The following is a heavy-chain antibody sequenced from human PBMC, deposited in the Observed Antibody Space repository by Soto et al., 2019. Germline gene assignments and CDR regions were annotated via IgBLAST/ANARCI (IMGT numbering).Heavy chain of an antibody. CDR3: ARLTRGVYDLDRLWEKFDY. Sequence: QITVKESGLTLVKPTETLTLTCTFSGFSLSTNGMGVGWIRQPPGKALEWLALIYWDDDKRYSPSLRSRLTIIKDTSKNQVDLTMTNMDPVDTGTYYSARLTRGVYDLDRLWEKFDYWGQGTLVTVSS. V-gene: IGHV2-5*02. CDR1: GFSLSTNGMG. D-gene: IGHD5-12*01. J-gene: IGHJ4*02. CDR2: IYWDDDK.